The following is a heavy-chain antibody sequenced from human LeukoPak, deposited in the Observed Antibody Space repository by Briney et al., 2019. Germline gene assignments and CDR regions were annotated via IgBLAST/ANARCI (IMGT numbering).Heavy chain of an antibody. CDR1: GFTFSSYA. CDR2: ISGGGGST. D-gene: IGHD3-16*01. Sequence: GGSLRFSCAVSGFTFSSYAMSWVRQAPGKGLEWVSAISGGGGSTYYADSVKGRFTISRDNSKNTLYLQMNSLRAEDTAVYYCAKEEAPGITFGGAVDYWGQGTLVTVSS. CDR3: AKEEAPGITFGGAVDY. J-gene: IGHJ4*02. V-gene: IGHV3-23*01.